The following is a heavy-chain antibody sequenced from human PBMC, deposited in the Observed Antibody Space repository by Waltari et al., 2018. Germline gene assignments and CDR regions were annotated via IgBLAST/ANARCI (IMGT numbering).Heavy chain of an antibody. V-gene: IGHV4-4*07. CDR1: GGSISRYY. CDR3: ARAGRVIDYYYYYMDV. CDR2: IYTSGST. D-gene: IGHD3-9*01. Sequence: QVQLQESGPGLVKPSETLSLTCTVSGGSISRYYWSWIRQPAGKGLEWIGRIYTSGSTNYNPSLKSRVTMSVDTSKNQFSLKLSSVTAADTAVYYCARAGRVIDYYYYYMDVWGKGTTVTISS. J-gene: IGHJ6*03.